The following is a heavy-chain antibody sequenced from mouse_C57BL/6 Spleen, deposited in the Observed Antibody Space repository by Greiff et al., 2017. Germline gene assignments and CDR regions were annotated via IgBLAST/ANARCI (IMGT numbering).Heavy chain of an antibody. V-gene: IGHV5-4*01. CDR3: AREGRDWYFDV. J-gene: IGHJ1*03. CDR2: ISDGGSYT. CDR1: GFTFSSYA. Sequence: EVQGVESGGGLVKPGGSLKLSCAASGFTFSSYAMSWVRQTPEKRLEWVATISDGGSYTYYPDNVKGRFTISRDNAKNNLYLQMSHLKSEDTAKYFCAREGRDWYFDVWGTGTTVTGSS.